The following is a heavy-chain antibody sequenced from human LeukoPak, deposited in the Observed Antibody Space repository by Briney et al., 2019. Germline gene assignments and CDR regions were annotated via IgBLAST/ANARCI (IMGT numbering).Heavy chain of an antibody. CDR3: ARGAPLTEVVALY. V-gene: IGHV1-18*01. Sequence: GASVKVSCKTSGYTFTSYGISWVRQAPGQGLEWMGWISTYNGDTNYAQNVQGRATMTTDTSTSTAYMELRSLGSDDTAVYYCARGAPLTEVVALYWGQGTLVTVSS. CDR1: GYTFTSYG. CDR2: ISTYNGDT. J-gene: IGHJ4*02. D-gene: IGHD3-22*01.